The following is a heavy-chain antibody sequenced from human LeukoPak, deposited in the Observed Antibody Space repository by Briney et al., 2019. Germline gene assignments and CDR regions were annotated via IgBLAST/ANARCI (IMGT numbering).Heavy chain of an antibody. CDR3: ARWVGARTDAFDI. Sequence: SETLSLTCTVSGGSISSYYWSWIRQPPGKGLEWIGYIYYSGSTNYNPSLKSRVTISVDTSKNQFSLKLSSVTAADTAVYYCARWVGARTDAFDIWGQGTMVTVSS. V-gene: IGHV4-59*01. CDR1: GGSISSYY. J-gene: IGHJ3*02. D-gene: IGHD2-15*01. CDR2: IYYSGST.